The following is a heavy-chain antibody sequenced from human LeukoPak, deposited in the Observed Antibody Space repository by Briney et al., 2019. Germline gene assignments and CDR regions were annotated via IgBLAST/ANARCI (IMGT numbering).Heavy chain of an antibody. J-gene: IGHJ4*02. D-gene: IGHD3-10*01. V-gene: IGHV3-53*01. CDR3: ARDVSLKLWFLY. CDR1: GFTLGTNY. CDR2: MYSGGST. Sequence: PGGSLRLSCAASGFTLGTNYMSWVRQAPGRGLEWVSVMYSGGSTYYADSEKGRFTISRDNSKNTLYLQMNSLRADDTAVYYCARDVSLKLWFLYWGQGTLVTVSS.